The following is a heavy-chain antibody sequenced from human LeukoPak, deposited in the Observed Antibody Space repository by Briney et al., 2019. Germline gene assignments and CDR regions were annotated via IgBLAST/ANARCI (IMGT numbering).Heavy chain of an antibody. CDR1: GFTFSSYG. J-gene: IGHJ4*02. V-gene: IGHV3-30*03. CDR2: ISYDGSNK. Sequence: GGSLRLSCAASGFTFSSYGMHWVRQAPGKGLEWVAVISYDGSNKYYADSVKGRFTISRDNSKNTLYLQMNSLRAEDTAVYYCARHRSSWLIDYWGQGTLVTVSS. D-gene: IGHD6-6*01. CDR3: ARHRSSWLIDY.